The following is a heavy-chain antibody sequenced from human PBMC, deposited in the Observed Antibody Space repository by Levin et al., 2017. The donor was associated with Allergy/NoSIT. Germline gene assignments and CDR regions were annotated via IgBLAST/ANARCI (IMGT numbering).Heavy chain of an antibody. CDR3: ARHVYIDGSPFDH. CDR1: SGSISNSH. J-gene: IGHJ4*02. Sequence: ASQTLSLTCSVSSGSISNSHWSWIRQSPAEGLEWIGHISNSGNTNYNPSLTSRVTISLDTSKSQISLRLSTVTAADPAVYYCARHVYIDGSPFDHWGQGTLVAVSS. CDR2: ISNSGNT. D-gene: IGHD3-10*01. V-gene: IGHV4-59*08.